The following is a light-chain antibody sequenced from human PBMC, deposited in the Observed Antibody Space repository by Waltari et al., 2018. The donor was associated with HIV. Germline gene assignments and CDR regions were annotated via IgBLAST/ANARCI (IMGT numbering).Light chain of an antibody. Sequence: QSVLTQPPSASGTPGQLVTISCSGSNSNIATNTVNWYQHPTATAPKPLIYSNSRRPSGGPDRFSGSKSGTSASLAISGLKSEDEADYYCAAWDDSLNAVFGGGTKLTVL. CDR2: SNS. V-gene: IGLV1-44*01. J-gene: IGLJ2*01. CDR1: NSNIATNT. CDR3: AAWDDSLNAV.